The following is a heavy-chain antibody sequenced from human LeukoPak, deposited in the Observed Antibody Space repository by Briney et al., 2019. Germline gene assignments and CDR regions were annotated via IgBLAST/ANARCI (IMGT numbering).Heavy chain of an antibody. Sequence: PSETLSLTCTVSGGSISSSSYYWGWIRQPPGKGLEWIGSMYSSATTYYTPSLKGRVTISVDTSRNQSSLKLSSVTAADTAVYYCARGEGTMGGPDFDYWGQGTLVTVSS. V-gene: IGHV4-39*01. D-gene: IGHD1-7*01. CDR2: MYSSATT. CDR3: ARGEGTMGGPDFDY. CDR1: GGSISSSSYY. J-gene: IGHJ4*02.